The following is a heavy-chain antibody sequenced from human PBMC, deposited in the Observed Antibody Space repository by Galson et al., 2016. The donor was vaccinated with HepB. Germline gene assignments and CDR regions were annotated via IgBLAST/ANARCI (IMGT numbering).Heavy chain of an antibody. Sequence: LRLSCAASGFTFSTYWMSWVRQAPGKGLEWVANINQDGSGTYHVDSVTGRFTISRDKSKNTLYIQMNSRRAEDPAVYYCARGGASDASGYWGQGPLVNVAS. CDR1: GFTFSTYW. D-gene: IGHD1-26*01. V-gene: IGHV3-7*03. CDR2: INQDGSGT. J-gene: IGHJ4*02. CDR3: ARGGASDASGY.